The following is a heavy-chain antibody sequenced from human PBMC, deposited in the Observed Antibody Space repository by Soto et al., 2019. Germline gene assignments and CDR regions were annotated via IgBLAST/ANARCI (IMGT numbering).Heavy chain of an antibody. V-gene: IGHV5-51*01. Sequence: GESLKISCKGSGYNFANYWIGWVRQMPGKGPEWMGIIYPGDSDVRYSPSFEGQVTISADKSISTAYLQWNSLKASDSAMYHCARSHSRGGSYFVILDSRGQGTLVTVSS. D-gene: IGHD3-10*01. CDR2: IYPGDSDV. CDR3: ARSHSRGGSYFVILDS. J-gene: IGHJ4*02. CDR1: GYNFANYW.